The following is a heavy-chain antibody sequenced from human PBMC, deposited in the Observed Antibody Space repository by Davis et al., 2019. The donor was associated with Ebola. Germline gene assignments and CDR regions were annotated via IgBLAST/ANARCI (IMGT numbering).Heavy chain of an antibody. CDR3: ATALDSSGYWSWFDP. D-gene: IGHD3-22*01. J-gene: IGHJ5*02. CDR2: IHYTGST. Sequence: SETLSLTCTVSGGSIRSYYWSWIRQPPGEGLEWIGYIHYTGSTNYNPSLKSRVTISVDTSKNQFSLRLSSVTAADTAVYYCATALDSSGYWSWFDPWGQGTLVTVSS. V-gene: IGHV4-59*01. CDR1: GGSIRSYY.